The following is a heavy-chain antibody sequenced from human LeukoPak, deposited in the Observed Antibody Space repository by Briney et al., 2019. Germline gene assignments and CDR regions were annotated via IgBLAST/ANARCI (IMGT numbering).Heavy chain of an antibody. CDR2: IYSGGST. D-gene: IGHD6-6*01. Sequence: GGSLRLSCAASGFTVSSNYMSWVRQAPGKGLEWVSVIYSGGSTYYADSVKGRSTISRDNSKNTLYLQMNSLRAEDTAVYYCASGDGSSFYYFDYWGQGTLVTVSS. CDR3: ASGDGSSFYYFDY. CDR1: GFTVSSNY. J-gene: IGHJ4*02. V-gene: IGHV3-53*01.